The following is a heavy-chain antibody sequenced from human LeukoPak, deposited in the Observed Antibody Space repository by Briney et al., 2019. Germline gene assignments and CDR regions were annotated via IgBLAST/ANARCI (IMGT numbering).Heavy chain of an antibody. J-gene: IGHJ6*02. V-gene: IGHV4-59*01. CDR1: GGSISSYY. CDR2: IYYSGST. Sequence: SETLSLTCTVSGGSISSYYWSWIRQPPGKGLEWIGYIYYSGSTNYNPSLKSRVTISVDTSKNQFSLKLSSVTAADTAVYYCASGEVGATLYYYGMDVWGQGTTVTVSS. D-gene: IGHD1-26*01. CDR3: ASGEVGATLYYYGMDV.